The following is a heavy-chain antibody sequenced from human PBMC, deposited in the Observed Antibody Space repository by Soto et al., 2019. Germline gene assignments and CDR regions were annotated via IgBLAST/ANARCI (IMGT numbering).Heavy chain of an antibody. Sequence: EVQLVETGGGLIQPGGSLRLSCAASGFTVSSNYMSWVRQAPGKGLEWVSVIYSGGSTYYADSVRGRFTISRYNSKNTLYLQMKSLRAEDTAVYYWARDPPATRHGMDVWGQGTTVTVSS. V-gene: IGHV3-53*02. CDR2: IYSGGST. CDR3: ARDPPATRHGMDV. CDR1: GFTVSSNY. J-gene: IGHJ6*02.